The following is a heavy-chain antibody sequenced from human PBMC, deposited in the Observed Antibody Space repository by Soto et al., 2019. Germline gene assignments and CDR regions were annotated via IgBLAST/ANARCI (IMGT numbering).Heavy chain of an antibody. J-gene: IGHJ6*02. D-gene: IGHD6-19*01. CDR2: ISYDGSNK. Sequence: GGSVRLSCAASGFTFSSYGMHWVRQAPGKGLEWVAVISYDGSNKYYADSVKGRFTISRDNSKNTLYLQMNSLRAEDTAVYYCAKGGSCWYGEDYYYYYGMDVWGQGTTVTVSS. CDR1: GFTFSSYG. CDR3: AKGGSCWYGEDYYYYYGMDV. V-gene: IGHV3-30*18.